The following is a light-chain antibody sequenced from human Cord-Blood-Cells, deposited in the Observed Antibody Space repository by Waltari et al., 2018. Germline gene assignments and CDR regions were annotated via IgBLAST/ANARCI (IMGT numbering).Light chain of an antibody. CDR3: QQYNNSPRT. CDR2: GAS. CDR1: QSVSSN. J-gene: IGKJ1*01. V-gene: IGKV3-15*01. Sequence: EIDMTQSPATPSVSAGERATLSCRASQSVSSNLAWYQQKPGQAPRLLIYGASTTATGIPARFSGSGSGTEFTLTISSLQSEDFAVYYCQQYNNSPRTFGQGTKVEIK.